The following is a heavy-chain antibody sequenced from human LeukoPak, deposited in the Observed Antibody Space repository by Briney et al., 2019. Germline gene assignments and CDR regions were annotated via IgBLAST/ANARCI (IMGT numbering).Heavy chain of an antibody. CDR1: GYTFTSYG. CDR2: IRPYNGNT. CDR3: ARHLPRDYAMNDY. D-gene: IGHD2-8*01. J-gene: IGHJ4*02. Sequence: ASVKVSCKASGYTFTSYGISWVRQAPGQGIEWMGWIRPYNGNTNYAQKLQGRVTITTDTSTSTAYLELRSLRSDDTSVYYCARHLPRDYAMNDYWGQGTLGTVSS. V-gene: IGHV1-18*01.